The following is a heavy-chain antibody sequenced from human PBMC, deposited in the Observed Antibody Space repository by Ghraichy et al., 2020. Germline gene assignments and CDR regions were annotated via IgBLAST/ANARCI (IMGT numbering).Heavy chain of an antibody. D-gene: IGHD6-13*01. V-gene: IGHV3-33*01. Sequence: LSLTCAASGFTFSSYGMHWVRQAPGKGLEWVAIIWYDGSNKCYADSVKGRFTISGDNSKNTLYLQMNSLRAEDTAVYYCARAFSAGRDYWGQGTLVTVSS. CDR2: IWYDGSNK. J-gene: IGHJ4*02. CDR3: ARAFSAGRDY. CDR1: GFTFSSYG.